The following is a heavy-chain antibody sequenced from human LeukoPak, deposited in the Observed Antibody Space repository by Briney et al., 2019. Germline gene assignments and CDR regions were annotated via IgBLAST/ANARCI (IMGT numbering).Heavy chain of an antibody. J-gene: IGHJ3*02. D-gene: IGHD3-16*02. CDR3: ARQYYDFLWGSYRYIRDRVGAFDI. CDR2: IYPGDSDT. Sequence: GESLKISCKGSGYTFTSYWIGWVRQMPGKGLEWMGIIYPGDSDTRERPSFQGQVTISADKSISTVYLQWSSLKASDTAMYYCARQYYDFLWGSYRYIRDRVGAFDIWGQGTMVTVSS. CDR1: GYTFTSYW. V-gene: IGHV5-51*01.